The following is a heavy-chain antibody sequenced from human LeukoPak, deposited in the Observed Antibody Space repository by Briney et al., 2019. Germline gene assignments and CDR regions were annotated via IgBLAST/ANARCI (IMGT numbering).Heavy chain of an antibody. CDR3: ARESERNDGWFDP. CDR2: VSPKTGRT. Sequence: SVLVSCKASGYTFRSHDINWVRQATGQGLEWMGWVSPKTGRTGYAQKFQGRVYMTTNASLSTAYMELSSLRSDDTAVYFCARESERNDGWFDPWGQGTLVTVSS. J-gene: IGHJ5*02. CDR1: GYTFRSHD. D-gene: IGHD1-1*01. V-gene: IGHV1-8*01.